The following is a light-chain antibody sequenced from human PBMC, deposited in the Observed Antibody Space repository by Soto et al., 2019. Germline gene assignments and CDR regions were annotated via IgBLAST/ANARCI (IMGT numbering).Light chain of an antibody. Sequence: EIVLTQSPATLSLSPGERATLSCRASQSLSTYLTWYQQKPGQAPRLLIYDASNRATDIPPRFSGSGSGSDFTLTISSLEPEDFAVYYCQQRGTGPQTFGQGTRVEIK. V-gene: IGKV3-11*01. CDR1: QSLSTY. CDR3: QQRGTGPQT. CDR2: DAS. J-gene: IGKJ1*01.